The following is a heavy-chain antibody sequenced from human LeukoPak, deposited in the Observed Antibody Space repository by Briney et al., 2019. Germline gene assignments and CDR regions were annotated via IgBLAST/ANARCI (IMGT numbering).Heavy chain of an antibody. J-gene: IGHJ4*02. CDR2: ISGSGGST. D-gene: IGHD4-17*01. V-gene: IGHV3-23*01. CDR3: AKARSFSVTTALDY. CDR1: GFTFSSYA. Sequence: GGSLRLSCAAAGFTFSSYAMSWVRQAPGKGLEWVSAISGSGGSTYYADSVKGRFTISRDNSKNTLYLQMNSLRAEDTAVYYCAKARSFSVTTALDYWGQGTLVTVSS.